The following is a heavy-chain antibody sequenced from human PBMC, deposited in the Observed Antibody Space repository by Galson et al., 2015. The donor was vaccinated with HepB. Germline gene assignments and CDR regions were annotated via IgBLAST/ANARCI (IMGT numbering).Heavy chain of an antibody. V-gene: IGHV3-23*01. CDR3: ATDRTSDNWNYWTF. CDR2: ISGSGGTT. CDR1: GITFSNYA. Sequence: SLRLSCAASGITFSNYAMTWVRQAPGEGLEWVSGISGSGGTTYYAGSLKGRFTISRDNSKNTLSLQMNSLRAEDTALYYCATDRTSDNWNYWTFWGQGTLVTVSS. D-gene: IGHD1-7*01. J-gene: IGHJ4*02.